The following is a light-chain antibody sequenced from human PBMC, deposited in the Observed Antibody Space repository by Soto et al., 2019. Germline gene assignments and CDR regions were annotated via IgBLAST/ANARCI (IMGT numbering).Light chain of an antibody. CDR2: KVS. CDR3: MQGTHGPWT. V-gene: IGKV2-30*02. Sequence: DVVMTQSPLSLPVTLGQPASISCRSSQSLIHSDGDTYLNWFQQRPGQSPRRLIYKVSDRDSGVPDRFSGSGSGTDFTLKISRVEAEDVWIYYCMQGTHGPWTFGQGTEVEIK. J-gene: IGKJ1*01. CDR1: QSLIHSDGDTY.